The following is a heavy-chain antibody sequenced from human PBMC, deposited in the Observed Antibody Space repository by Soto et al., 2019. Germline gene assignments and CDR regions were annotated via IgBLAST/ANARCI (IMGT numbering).Heavy chain of an antibody. CDR1: GGSISSYY. D-gene: IGHD3-10*01. CDR2: IYYSGSS. CDR3: ARARGYYYGSGSYYNFDY. Sequence: PSETLSLTCTVSGGSISSYYWSWIRQPPGKGLEWLGYIYYSGSSNYNPSLKSRGTISVDTSKNQFSLKLSSVTAADTAVYYCARARGYYYGSGSYYNFDYWGQGTLVTVSS. J-gene: IGHJ4*02. V-gene: IGHV4-59*01.